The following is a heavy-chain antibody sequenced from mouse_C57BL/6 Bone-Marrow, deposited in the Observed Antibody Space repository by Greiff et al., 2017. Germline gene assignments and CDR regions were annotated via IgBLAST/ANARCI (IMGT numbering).Heavy chain of an antibody. D-gene: IGHD1-1*01. CDR1: GFNIKDYY. J-gene: IGHJ2*01. Sequence: VQLQQSGAELVKPGASVKLSCTASGFNIKDYYMHWVKQRTEKGLEWIGRIDPEDGETKYAPKLQGKATITADTSSNTAYLQLSSLTSEDTAFYYCARDGSSYKYFDYWGQGTTLTVSS. V-gene: IGHV14-2*01. CDR2: IDPEDGET. CDR3: ARDGSSYKYFDY.